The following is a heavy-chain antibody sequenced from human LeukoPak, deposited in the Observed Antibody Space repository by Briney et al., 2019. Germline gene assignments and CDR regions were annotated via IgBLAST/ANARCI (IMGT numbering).Heavy chain of an antibody. J-gene: IGHJ4*02. Sequence: GGSLRLSCAASGFTVSSNYMSWVRQAPEKGLEWFSMIGGSGTTTYYADSVKGRFTISRDNYSGTLYLQMNSLRAEDTAIYFCVKGNNYYDSSGYYDYWGQGTLVTVSS. V-gene: IGHV3-23*01. D-gene: IGHD3-22*01. CDR3: VKGNNYYDSSGYYDY. CDR2: IGGSGTTT. CDR1: GFTVSSNY.